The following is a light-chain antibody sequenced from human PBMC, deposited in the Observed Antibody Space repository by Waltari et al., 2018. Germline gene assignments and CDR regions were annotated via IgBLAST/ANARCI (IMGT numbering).Light chain of an antibody. J-gene: IGKJ2*01. CDR3: MQTLQTPRT. V-gene: IGKV2-28*01. CDR2: LGS. CDR1: QRLLHTNGYNY. Sequence: DIVMTQSPLPLPVTPGEQASISCRSSQRLLHTNGYNYLDWYLQKPGQSPQLLIDLGSNRASGVPDRFSGSGSGTDFTLKISRVEAEDVGIYYCMQTLQTPRTFGQGTKLEIK.